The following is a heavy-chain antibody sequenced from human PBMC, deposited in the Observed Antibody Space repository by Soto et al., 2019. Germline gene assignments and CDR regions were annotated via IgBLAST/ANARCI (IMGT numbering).Heavy chain of an antibody. CDR1: GFTFSSYG. V-gene: IGHV3-33*01. CDR2: IWYDGSNK. Sequence: GGSLRLSCAASGFTFSSYGMHWVRQAPGKGLEWVAVIWYDGSNKYYADSVKGRFTISRDNSKNTLYLQMNSLRAEDTAVYYCARGGPPEKFGGDHPSGSYFDYWGQGTLVTVSS. D-gene: IGHD3-16*01. J-gene: IGHJ4*02. CDR3: ARGGPPEKFGGDHPSGSYFDY.